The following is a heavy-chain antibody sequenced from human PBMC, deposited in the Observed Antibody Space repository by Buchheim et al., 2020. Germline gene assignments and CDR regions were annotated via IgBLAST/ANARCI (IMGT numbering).Heavy chain of an antibody. CDR3: ARDWVEYYYGSGSYSHLQTYYYYYGMGV. D-gene: IGHD3-10*01. V-gene: IGHV3-74*01. Sequence: EVQLVESGGGLVQPGGSLRLSCAASGFTFSSYWMHWVRQAPGKGLVWVSRINSDGSSTSYADSVKGRFTISRDNAKNTLYLQMNSLRAEDTAVYYCARDWVEYYYGSGSYSHLQTYYYYYGMGVWGQGTT. J-gene: IGHJ6*02. CDR1: GFTFSSYW. CDR2: INSDGSST.